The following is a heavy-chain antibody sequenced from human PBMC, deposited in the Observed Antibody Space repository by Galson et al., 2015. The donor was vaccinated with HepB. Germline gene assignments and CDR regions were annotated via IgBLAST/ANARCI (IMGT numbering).Heavy chain of an antibody. J-gene: IGHJ4*02. CDR1: GFTFSNAW. V-gene: IGHV3-15*01. Sequence: SLRLSCAASGFTFSNAWMSWVRQAPGKGLEWVGRIKSNTDGGTTDYAAHVKGRFTISRDDSKNTLYLQMNSLKTEDTAVYYCTTGWQQLFYPYDYSGQGTLVTVSS. CDR3: TTGWQQLFYPYDY. D-gene: IGHD6-13*01. CDR2: IKSNTDGGTT.